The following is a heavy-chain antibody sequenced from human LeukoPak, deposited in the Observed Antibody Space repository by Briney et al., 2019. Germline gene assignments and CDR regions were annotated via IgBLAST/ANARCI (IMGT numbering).Heavy chain of an antibody. D-gene: IGHD3-22*01. Sequence: SETLSLTCTVSGYSISSGYYWGWIRQPPGKGLEWIGSIYHSGSTYYNPSLKSRVTISVDTSKNQFSLKLSSVTAADTAVYYCARGAEFGMIVVVITAFDYWGQGTLVTVSS. CDR2: IYHSGST. CDR1: GYSISSGYY. V-gene: IGHV4-38-2*02. J-gene: IGHJ4*02. CDR3: ARGAEFGMIVVVITAFDY.